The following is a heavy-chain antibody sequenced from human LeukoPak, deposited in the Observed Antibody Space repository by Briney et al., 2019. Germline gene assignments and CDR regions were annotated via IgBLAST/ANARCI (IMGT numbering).Heavy chain of an antibody. CDR2: IIPILGIA. Sequence: SVKVSCKASGGTFSSYAISWVRQAPGQGLEWMGRIIPILGIANYTQKFQGRVTITADKSTSTAYMELSSLRSEDTAVYYCARGGYCSGGSCYIVWGQGTLVTVSS. CDR3: ARGGYCSGGSCYIV. V-gene: IGHV1-69*04. J-gene: IGHJ4*02. CDR1: GGTFSSYA. D-gene: IGHD2-15*01.